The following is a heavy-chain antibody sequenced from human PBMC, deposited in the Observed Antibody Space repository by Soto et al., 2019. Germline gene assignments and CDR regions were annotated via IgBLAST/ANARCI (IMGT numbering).Heavy chain of an antibody. J-gene: IGHJ2*01. CDR1: GFTFRSYG. CDR2: MWYDGSNK. V-gene: IGHV3-33*01. CDR3: ARVSGSYTYWYFEL. D-gene: IGHD1-26*01. Sequence: QVQLVESGGGVVQPGRSLRLSCAASGFTFRSYGMHWVRQAPGKGLEWVAVMWYDGSNKYYADSVKGRFTISRDNSKNPLYLQMNSLRAEDTAVYYCARVSGSYTYWYFELWGRGTLVTVSS.